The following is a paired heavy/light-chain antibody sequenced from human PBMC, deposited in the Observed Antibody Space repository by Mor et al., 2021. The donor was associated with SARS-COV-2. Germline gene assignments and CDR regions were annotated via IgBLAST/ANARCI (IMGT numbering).Light chain of an antibody. Sequence: QSALTQPASVSGSPGQSITISCTGTSSDIGGYNYVSWYQQHPGKAPKLLIYDVSNRPSGVSNRFSGSKSGITASLTISGLQAEDEADYYCSSYTAGSTLFGGGTKLTVL. J-gene: IGLJ2*01. CDR1: SSDIGGYNY. V-gene: IGLV2-14*01. CDR3: SSYTAGSTL. CDR2: DVS.
Heavy chain of an antibody. CDR1: GGSVSSDNLY. CDR2: LYYSGST. Sequence: QVQLQESGPGLVKPSETLSLTCTVSGGSVSSDNLYWSWIRQPPGKGLEWIGNLYYSGSTNYNPSLKSRVTISVDRSKNQFSLNLSSVTAADTAVYYCARKEWVPYYFDCWGQGTLVTVSS. CDR3: ARKEWVPYYFDC. D-gene: IGHD2-8*01. V-gene: IGHV4-61*01. J-gene: IGHJ4*02.